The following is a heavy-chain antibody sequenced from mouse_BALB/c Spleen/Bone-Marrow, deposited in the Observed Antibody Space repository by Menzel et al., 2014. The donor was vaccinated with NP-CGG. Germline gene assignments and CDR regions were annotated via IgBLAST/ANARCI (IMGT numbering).Heavy chain of an antibody. D-gene: IGHD1-1*01. CDR2: ISSRGST. V-gene: IGHV5-6-5*01. Sequence: EVKLVESGGGLLKPGGSLKLSCAASGFTFSSYAMSWVRQTPEKRLEWVASISSRGSTYYPDSVKGRFTISRDNDSNILYLQLSILRSEDTAMYCCASLTTVHWYVDFWGAGTTVTVSS. J-gene: IGHJ1*01. CDR3: ASLTTVHWYVDF. CDR1: GFTFSSYA.